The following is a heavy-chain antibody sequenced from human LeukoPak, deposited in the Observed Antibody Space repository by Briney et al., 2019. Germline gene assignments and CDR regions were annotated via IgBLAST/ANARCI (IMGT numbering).Heavy chain of an antibody. D-gene: IGHD5-24*01. CDR3: ARDNGMATTYAFDI. J-gene: IGHJ3*02. CDR2: INPNSGGT. V-gene: IGHV1-2*06. CDR1: GYTFTGYY. Sequence: ASVKVSCKASGYTFTGYYMHWVRQAPGQGLEWMGRINPNSGGTNYAQKFQGRVTMTRDTSISTAYMELSRLRSDDTAMYYCARDNGMATTYAFDIWGQGTMVTVSS.